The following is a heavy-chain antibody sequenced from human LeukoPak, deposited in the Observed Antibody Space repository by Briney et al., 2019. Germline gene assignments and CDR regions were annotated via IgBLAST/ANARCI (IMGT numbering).Heavy chain of an antibody. J-gene: IGHJ4*02. V-gene: IGHV1-69*04. D-gene: IGHD4-23*01. Sequence: ASVKVSCKASGGTFSSYAISWVRQAPGQGLEWMGRIIPILGITNYAQKFQGRVTITADKSTSTAYMELSSLRSEDTAVYYCARGNGRRTVATDYWGQGTLVTVSS. CDR3: ARGNGRRTVATDY. CDR1: GGTFSSYA. CDR2: IIPILGIT.